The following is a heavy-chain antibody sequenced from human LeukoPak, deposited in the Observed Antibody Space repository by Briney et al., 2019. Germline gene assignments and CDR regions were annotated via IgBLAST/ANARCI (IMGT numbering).Heavy chain of an antibody. J-gene: IGHJ4*02. CDR1: GFTFDDYA. CDR3: ARDLAYGDYVEVAYGY. V-gene: IGHV3-9*01. CDR2: ISWNSGSI. D-gene: IGHD4-17*01. Sequence: GGSLRLSCAASGFTFDDYAMHWVRQAPGKGLEWVSGISWNSGSIGYADSVKGRFTISRDNAKNSLYLQMNSLRAEDTALYYCARDLAYGDYVEVAYGYWGQGTLVTVSS.